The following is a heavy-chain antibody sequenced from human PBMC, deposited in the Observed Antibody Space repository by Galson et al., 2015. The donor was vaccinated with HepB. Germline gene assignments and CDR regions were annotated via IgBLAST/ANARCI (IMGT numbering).Heavy chain of an antibody. CDR3: EKRDYPDSRDFYPRLDY. D-gene: IGHD3-22*01. CDR1: GFSFSNYA. J-gene: IGHJ4*02. V-gene: IGHV3-23*01. CDR2: ISGNGDNT. Sequence: SLRLSCAASGFSFSNYAMAWVRQAPGKGLEWVSGISGNGDNTYYADSVKGRVTISRDTSKDTLYLQINSLRDEDTAVYFCEKRDYPDSRDFYPRLDYWGLGTQFTVSS.